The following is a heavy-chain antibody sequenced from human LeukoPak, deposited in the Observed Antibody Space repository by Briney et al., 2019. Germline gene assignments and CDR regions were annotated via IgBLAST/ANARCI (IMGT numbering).Heavy chain of an antibody. CDR3: ARAAYSSTWYSRYFDL. V-gene: IGHV3-13*01. CDR2: IGTAGEI. J-gene: IGHJ2*01. Sequence: GGSLRLSCAASGFTFRSYDMHWVRHATGKGLEWVSGIGTAGEIYYPGSVKGRFTISRENAKNSLYLQMNSLRAGDTAVYYCARAAYSSTWYSRYFDLWGRGTLVSVSS. CDR1: GFTFRSYD. D-gene: IGHD6-13*01.